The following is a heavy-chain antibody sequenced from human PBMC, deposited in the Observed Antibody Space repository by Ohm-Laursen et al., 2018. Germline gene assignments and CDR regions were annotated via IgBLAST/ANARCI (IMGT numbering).Heavy chain of an antibody. V-gene: IGHV3-33*01. CDR1: GFTFSSYG. J-gene: IGHJ4*02. CDR3: ARAWSYYNNYFDY. CDR2: IWYDGSNK. D-gene: IGHD3-10*01. Sequence: LSLTCAASGFTFSSYGMHWVRQAPGKGLEWVAVIWYDGSNKYYADSVKGRFTISRDNSKNTLYLQMNSLRAEDTAMYYCARAWSYYNNYFDYWGQGTLVTVSS.